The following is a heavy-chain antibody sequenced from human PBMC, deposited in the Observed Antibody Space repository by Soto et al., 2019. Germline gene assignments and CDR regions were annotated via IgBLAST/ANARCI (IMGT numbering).Heavy chain of an antibody. D-gene: IGHD1-26*01. Sequence: EVQLVESGGGLVQPGGSLRLSCAASGFTFSSYSMNWVHQAPGKGLEWVSYISSSSRTTYYVDSVKGRFTISRDNAKNSLYLQMNSLRDEDTAVYYCARDRAGAQYGLDVWGQGTTVTVSS. CDR2: ISSSSRTT. J-gene: IGHJ6*02. V-gene: IGHV3-48*02. CDR3: ARDRAGAQYGLDV. CDR1: GFTFSSYS.